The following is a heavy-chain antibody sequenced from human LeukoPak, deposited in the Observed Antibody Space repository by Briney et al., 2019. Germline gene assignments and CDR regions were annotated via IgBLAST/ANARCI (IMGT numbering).Heavy chain of an antibody. Sequence: ASVRVSCRASGYTFTGYDVNWVRQATGQGLEWMGWMNPNTGDTGYARKFQGRVTMTRNSSIDTAYMELSGLRSEDTAVYYCTRGSLSGSSMDYWGQGTLLTVSS. CDR2: MNPNTGDT. V-gene: IGHV1-8*02. CDR3: TRGSLSGSSMDY. D-gene: IGHD1-26*01. CDR1: GYTFTGYD. J-gene: IGHJ4*02.